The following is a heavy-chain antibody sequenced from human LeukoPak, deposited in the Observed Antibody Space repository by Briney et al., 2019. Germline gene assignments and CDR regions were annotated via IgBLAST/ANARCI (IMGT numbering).Heavy chain of an antibody. D-gene: IGHD3-10*01. V-gene: IGHV1-8*01. CDR1: GYTFTSYD. J-gene: IGHJ5*02. CDR3: ARDGSGSGSDLSWFDP. Sequence: ASVKVSCKASGYTFTSYDINWVRQATGQGLEGMGWMNPNSGNTGYAQKFQGRVTMTRNTSISTAYMELSSLRSEDTAVYYCARDGSGSGSDLSWFDPWGQGTLVTVSS. CDR2: MNPNSGNT.